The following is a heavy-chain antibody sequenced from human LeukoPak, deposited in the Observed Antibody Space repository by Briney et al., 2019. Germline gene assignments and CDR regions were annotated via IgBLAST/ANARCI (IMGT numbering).Heavy chain of an antibody. CDR3: ASLLKIWGLGAFDI. Sequence: PSETLSLTCTVSGGSISSYYWSWIRQPPGKGLEWIGYIYYSGSTNYNPSLKSRVTISVDTSKNQFSLKLSSVTAADTAVYYCASLLKIWGLGAFDIWGQGTMVTVSS. CDR1: GGSISSYY. D-gene: IGHD3-16*01. V-gene: IGHV4-59*01. CDR2: IYYSGST. J-gene: IGHJ3*02.